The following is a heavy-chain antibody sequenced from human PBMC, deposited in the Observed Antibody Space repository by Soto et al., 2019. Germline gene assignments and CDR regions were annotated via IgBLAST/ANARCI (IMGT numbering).Heavy chain of an antibody. D-gene: IGHD5-18*01. CDR1: GYTFTGYY. Sequence: QVQLVQSGAEVKESGASVKVSCKASGYTFTGYYIHWVRQAPGQGLEWVGEISPKSGGTRYAQKFQGRVTITADESTSTAYMELSSLRSEDTAVYYCARVRGYSHYYYYYGMDVWGQGTTVTVSS. CDR3: ARVRGYSHYYYYYGMDV. CDR2: ISPKSGGT. J-gene: IGHJ6*02. V-gene: IGHV1-2*02.